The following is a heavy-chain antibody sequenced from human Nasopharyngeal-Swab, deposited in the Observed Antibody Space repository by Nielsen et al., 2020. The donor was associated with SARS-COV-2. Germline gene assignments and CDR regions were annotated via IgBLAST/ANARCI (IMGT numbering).Heavy chain of an antibody. Sequence: GESLKISCAASGFTFSNYRMHWVRQVPGKGLVWVSRINGDGSSLNYADFVKGRFTISTDNAKSTLYLEMNSLRAEDTAVYYCARGRGSSTSMIGYWGQGTLVTVSS. CDR1: GFTFSNYR. CDR2: INGDGSSL. J-gene: IGHJ4*02. D-gene: IGHD2/OR15-2a*01. CDR3: ARGRGSSTSMIGY. V-gene: IGHV3-74*01.